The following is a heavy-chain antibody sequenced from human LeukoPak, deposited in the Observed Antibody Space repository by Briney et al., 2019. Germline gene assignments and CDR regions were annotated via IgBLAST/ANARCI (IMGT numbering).Heavy chain of an antibody. CDR2: INPSGGST. CDR1: GYTFTNYY. CDR3: ARVSEVELVIDY. J-gene: IGHJ4*02. D-gene: IGHD6-6*01. Sequence: ASVKVSCKASGYTFTNYYMHWVRQAPGQGLEWMGIINPSGGSTSYAQKLQGRVTMTTDTSTSTAYMELRSLRSDDTAVYYCARVSEVELVIDYWGQGTLVTVSS. V-gene: IGHV1-46*01.